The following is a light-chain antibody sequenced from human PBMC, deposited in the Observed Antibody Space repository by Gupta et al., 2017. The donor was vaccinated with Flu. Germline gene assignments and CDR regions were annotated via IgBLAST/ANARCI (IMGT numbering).Light chain of an antibody. CDR1: GWSKDD. J-gene: IGLJ3*02. CDR3: NAQATTNNNQGV. CDR2: DEN. Sequence: TIRNTRGRGGWSKDDACCYQQEPGGAATGIIYDENNRPSGMPDRFSGSDSGNTASLTITGVQAEDEADYYCNAQATTNNNQGVFGGGTKVTVL. V-gene: IGLV3-19*01.